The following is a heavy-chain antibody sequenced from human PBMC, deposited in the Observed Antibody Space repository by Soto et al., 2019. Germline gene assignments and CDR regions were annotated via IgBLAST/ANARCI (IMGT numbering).Heavy chain of an antibody. CDR2: INHSGST. J-gene: IGHJ3*02. Sequence: SETLSLTCAVYGGAFIGYYWIWSRHPPFKGREWIGEINHSGSTNYNPSLKSRVTISVDTSKNQFSLKLSSVTAADTAVYYCARGVTMVRGVQNFSFDIWGQGTMVTVSS. V-gene: IGHV4-34*01. CDR3: ARGVTMVRGVQNFSFDI. CDR1: GGAFIGYY. D-gene: IGHD3-10*01.